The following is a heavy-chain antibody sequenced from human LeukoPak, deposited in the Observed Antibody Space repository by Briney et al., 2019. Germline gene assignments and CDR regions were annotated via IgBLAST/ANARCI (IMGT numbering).Heavy chain of an antibody. J-gene: IGHJ4*02. CDR1: GGSISSSSYY. CDR3: ARPTMVRGVIDY. D-gene: IGHD3-10*01. V-gene: IGHV4-39*01. Sequence: SETLSLTRTVSGGSISSSSYYWGWIRQPPGKGLEWIGSIYYSGSTYYNPSLKSRVTISVDTSKNQFSLKLSSVTAADTAVYYCARPTMVRGVIDYWGQGTLVTVSS. CDR2: IYYSGST.